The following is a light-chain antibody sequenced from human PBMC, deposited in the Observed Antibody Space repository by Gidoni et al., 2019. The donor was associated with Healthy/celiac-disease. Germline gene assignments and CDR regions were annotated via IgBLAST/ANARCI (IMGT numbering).Light chain of an antibody. V-gene: IGKV1-5*03. J-gene: IGKJ1*01. CDR2: KAS. CDR3: QQYNSYST. CDR1: QSISSW. Sequence: DIQMTQSPSTLSASVGDRVTITCRASQSISSWLAWYQPKPGKAPKLLIYKASSLESGVPSRFSGSGSGTEFTLTISSLQPDDFATYYCQQYNSYSTFXQXTKVEIK.